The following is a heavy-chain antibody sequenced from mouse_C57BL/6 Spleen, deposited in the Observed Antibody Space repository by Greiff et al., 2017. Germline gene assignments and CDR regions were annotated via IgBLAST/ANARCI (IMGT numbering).Heavy chain of an antibody. D-gene: IGHD3-2*02. Sequence: QVQLQQPGAELVKPGASVKLSCKASGYTFTSYWMQWVKQRPGQGLEWIGEIDPSDSYTNYNQKFKGKATLTVDTSSSPAYMPLSSLTSVDSAVYYCARETAQATRFAYWGQGTLVTVSA. J-gene: IGHJ3*01. CDR1: GYTFTSYW. V-gene: IGHV1-50*01. CDR2: IDPSDSYT. CDR3: ARETAQATRFAY.